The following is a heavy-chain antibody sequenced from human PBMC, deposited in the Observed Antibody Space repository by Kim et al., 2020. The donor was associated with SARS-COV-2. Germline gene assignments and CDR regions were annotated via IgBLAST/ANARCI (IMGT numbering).Heavy chain of an antibody. J-gene: IGHJ6*02. CDR3: ARETISIQLWLYYYYGMDV. D-gene: IGHD5-18*01. V-gene: IGHV3-33*01. CDR2: IWYDGSNK. Sequence: GGSLRLSCAASGFTFSSYGMHWVRQAPGKGLEWVAVIWYDGSNKYYADSVKGRFTISRDNSKNTLYLQMNSLRAEDTAVYYCARETISIQLWLYYYYGMDVWGQGTTVTVSS. CDR1: GFTFSSYG.